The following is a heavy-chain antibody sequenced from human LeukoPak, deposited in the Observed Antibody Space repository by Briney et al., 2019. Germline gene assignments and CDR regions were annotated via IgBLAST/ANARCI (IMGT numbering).Heavy chain of an antibody. V-gene: IGHV4-31*03. CDR1: GGSISSGGYY. CDR3: ARGSLTSKWLLGGTYFDY. J-gene: IGHJ4*02. Sequence: PSETLSLTCTVSGGSISSGGYYWSWIRQHPGKGLEWIGYIYYSGSTYYNPSLKSRVTISVDTSKNQFSLKLSSVTAADTAVYYCARGSLTSKWLLGGTYFDYWGQGTLVTVSS. CDR2: IYYSGST. D-gene: IGHD3-22*01.